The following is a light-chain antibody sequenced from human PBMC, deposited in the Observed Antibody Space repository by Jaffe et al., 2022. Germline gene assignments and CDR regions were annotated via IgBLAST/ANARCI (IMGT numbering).Light chain of an antibody. V-gene: IGKV1-5*03. J-gene: IGKJ2*01. Sequence: DIQMTQSPSNLSAIVGDTITITCRASQTVDHWLAWYQQKPGTAPKLLISKASILARGVPPRFSGSGSGTEFALTVAYLQPDDFATYYCQQYKTFLTFGQGTKVEIK. CDR2: KAS. CDR3: QQYKTFLT. CDR1: QTVDHW.